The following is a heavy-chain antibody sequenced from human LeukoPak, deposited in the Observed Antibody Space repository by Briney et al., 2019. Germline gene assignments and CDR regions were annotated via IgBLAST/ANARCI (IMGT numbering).Heavy chain of an antibody. CDR3: ARGRISSGWFAHFDY. D-gene: IGHD6-19*01. CDR1: GGSISSYY. Sequence: SETLSLTCTVSGGSISSYYWSWIRQPPGQGLESIGYIYYIGSTNYNLSLKSRLTMSIDTSKNQFSLKLSSVTAADTAVYYCARGRISSGWFAHFDYWGQGTPVTVSS. J-gene: IGHJ4*02. CDR2: IYYIGST. V-gene: IGHV4-59*01.